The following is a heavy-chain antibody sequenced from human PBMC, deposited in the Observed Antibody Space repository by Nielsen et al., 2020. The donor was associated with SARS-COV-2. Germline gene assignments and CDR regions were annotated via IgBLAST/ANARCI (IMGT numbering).Heavy chain of an antibody. CDR1: GFTFSSYA. D-gene: IGHD1-26*01. J-gene: IGHJ4*02. Sequence: GESLKISCAASGFTFSSYAMSWVRQAPGKGLEWVSAISGSGGSTYYADSVKGRFTISRDNSKNTLYLQMNSLRAEDTAVYYCAKVGGSYFDYWGQGTLVTVSS. CDR3: AKVGGSYFDY. CDR2: ISGSGGST. V-gene: IGHV3-23*01.